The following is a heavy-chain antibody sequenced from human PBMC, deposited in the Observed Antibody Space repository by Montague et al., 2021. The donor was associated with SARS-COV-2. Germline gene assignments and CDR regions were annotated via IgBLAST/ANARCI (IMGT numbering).Heavy chain of an antibody. Sequence: SETLSLTCAVYGGSFSGYYWNWIRQPPGKGLEWIGEINHSGSTNYNPSLKSRVTISVDTSENQFSLKLRSVIAADTAVHYCARLLPDGTVVATDIPFDSWGQGTLVTVSS. D-gene: IGHD2-21*02. CDR1: GGSFSGYY. J-gene: IGHJ4*02. CDR3: ARLLPDGTVVATDIPFDS. V-gene: IGHV4-34*01. CDR2: INHSGST.